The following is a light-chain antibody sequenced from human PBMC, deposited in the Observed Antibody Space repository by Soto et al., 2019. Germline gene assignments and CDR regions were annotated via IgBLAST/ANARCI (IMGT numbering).Light chain of an antibody. CDR3: QVRTNWSIA. J-gene: IGKJ5*01. CDR1: QSVSSY. V-gene: IGKV3-11*01. Sequence: EFVLTQSPATLSLSPGERATLSCRASQSVSSYLAWYQQKPGQAPRLLIYDASNRATGIPARFSGTGSGTDFTLTIINLEPEDFAVYYCQVRTNWSIAFGRGTRLEIK. CDR2: DAS.